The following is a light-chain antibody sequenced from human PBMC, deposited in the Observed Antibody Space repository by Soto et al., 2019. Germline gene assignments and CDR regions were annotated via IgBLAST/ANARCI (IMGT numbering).Light chain of an antibody. CDR1: QSVSSY. Sequence: EIVLTQSPATLSLSPGERATLSCRASQSVSSYLAWYQQKPGQAPRLLIYDASNRATGIPARFSGSGSGTDFPLTIRTLEPEDFAVYYCQQRSNWPPRTFGGGTKVEIK. J-gene: IGKJ4*01. CDR2: DAS. CDR3: QQRSNWPPRT. V-gene: IGKV3-11*01.